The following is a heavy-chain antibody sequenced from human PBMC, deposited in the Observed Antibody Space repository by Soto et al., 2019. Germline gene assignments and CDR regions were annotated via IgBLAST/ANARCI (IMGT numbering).Heavy chain of an antibody. CDR3: ARSYCSSTSCKSKYGMDV. Sequence: SVQVSFRASGYTFTGYYMHWVRQAPGQGLEWMGWINPNSGGTNYAQKFQGWVTMTRDTSISTAYMELSRLRSDDTAVYYCARSYCSSTSCKSKYGMDVWGQGTTVTVSS. CDR1: GYTFTGYY. V-gene: IGHV1-2*04. J-gene: IGHJ6*02. D-gene: IGHD2-2*01. CDR2: INPNSGGT.